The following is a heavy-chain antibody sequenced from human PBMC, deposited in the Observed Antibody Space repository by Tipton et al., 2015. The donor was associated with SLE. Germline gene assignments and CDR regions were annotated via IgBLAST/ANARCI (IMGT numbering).Heavy chain of an antibody. V-gene: IGHV4-38-2*02. D-gene: IGHD3-3*01. CDR3: ARVLDFWSGYYRGFDAFDI. J-gene: IGHJ3*02. Sequence: TLSLTCTVSGYSISSGYYWGWIRQPPGKGLEWIGSIYHSGSTYYNPSLKSRVTISVDTSKNQFSLKLSSVTAADTAVYYCARVLDFWSGYYRGFDAFDIWGQGTMVTVSS. CDR2: IYHSGST. CDR1: GYSISSGYY.